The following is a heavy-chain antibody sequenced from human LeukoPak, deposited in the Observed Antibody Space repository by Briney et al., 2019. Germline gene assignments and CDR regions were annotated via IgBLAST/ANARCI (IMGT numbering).Heavy chain of an antibody. D-gene: IGHD6-6*01. V-gene: IGHV1-69*13. CDR1: GGTFSSYA. Sequence: APVTVSCTASGGTFSSYAISWVRQAPGQGLEWMGGIIPIFGTANYAQKFQGRVTIIADESTSTAYMELSSLRSEDTAVYYCAREGSSSSTSTFDYWGQGTLVTVSS. CDR3: AREGSSSSTSTFDY. J-gene: IGHJ4*02. CDR2: IIPIFGTA.